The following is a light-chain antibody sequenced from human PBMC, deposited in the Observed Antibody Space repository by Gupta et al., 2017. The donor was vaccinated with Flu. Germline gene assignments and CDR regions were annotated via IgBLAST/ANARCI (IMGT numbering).Light chain of an antibody. J-gene: IGLJ3*02. CDR1: GNLSGNIN. CDR2: EVS. CDR3: NSCEDNNNLVV. Sequence: GNLSGNINVYWYQQRPGRAPKLIICEVSDRPSGVSDRFSGSKSGNTATLTISRFEAEDEAEYYCNSCEDNNNLVVFGGGTKLTVL. V-gene: IGLV2-8*01.